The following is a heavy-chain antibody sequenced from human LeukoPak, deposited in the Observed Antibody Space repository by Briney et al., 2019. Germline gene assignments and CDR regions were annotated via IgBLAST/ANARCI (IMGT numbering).Heavy chain of an antibody. V-gene: IGHV4-39*02. D-gene: IGHD3-22*01. J-gene: IGHJ4*02. CDR3: ARETKTYYFDSSAYYPYYFDS. Sequence: TSETLSLTCIDSGGSISTSSYYWGWIRQPPGKGLEWIGTIYYSGSTNYNPSLKSRVTISVDTSKNQFSLKLSSVTAADTAVYYCARETKTYYFDSSAYYPYYFDSWGQGTLVTVSS. CDR1: GGSISTSSYY. CDR2: IYYSGST.